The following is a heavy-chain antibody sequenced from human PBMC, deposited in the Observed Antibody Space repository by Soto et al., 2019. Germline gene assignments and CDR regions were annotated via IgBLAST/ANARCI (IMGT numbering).Heavy chain of an antibody. J-gene: IGHJ4*02. Sequence: QVQLVESGGGVVQPGRSLRLSCAASGFTFTAYGMHWVRQAPGKGLEWVALIWYDGSNKYYADSVKGRFTISRDNSNNTLYLQMNSLRAEDTAVYYCARVGDGGNSGADYWGQGTLVTVFS. CDR1: GFTFTAYG. D-gene: IGHD2-21*01. CDR3: ARVGDGGNSGADY. CDR2: IWYDGSNK. V-gene: IGHV3-33*01.